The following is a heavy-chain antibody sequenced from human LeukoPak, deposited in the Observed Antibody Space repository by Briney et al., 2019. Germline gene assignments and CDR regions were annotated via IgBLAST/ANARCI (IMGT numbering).Heavy chain of an antibody. CDR2: INNDGSII. CDR3: TRALIGTKDY. J-gene: IGHJ4*02. CDR1: GFTFSSYA. D-gene: IGHD3-22*01. Sequence: GGSLRLSCAASGFTFSSYAMSWVRQAPGKGLVWVSRINNDGSIINYADSVKGRFTISRDNAKNTLYLQMNSLRAEDTAVYYCTRALIGTKDYWGQGTLVTVSS. V-gene: IGHV3-74*01.